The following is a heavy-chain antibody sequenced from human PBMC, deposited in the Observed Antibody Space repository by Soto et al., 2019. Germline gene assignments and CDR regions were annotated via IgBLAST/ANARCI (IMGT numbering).Heavy chain of an antibody. CDR1: GFTFTSYA. J-gene: IGHJ6*02. CDR2: ISGSGGTT. CDR3: TRYCPTASCYIRYGMDV. V-gene: IGHV3-23*01. Sequence: EVHLLESGGGLVQPGGSLRLSCAASGFTFTSYAMTWVRQAPGKGLEWVSTISGSGGTTYYADSVRGRFTISRDNSKNTLYLQMNTLRAEDTDLYSCTRYCPTASCYIRYGMDVWGQGTTVTVSS. D-gene: IGHD2-2*02.